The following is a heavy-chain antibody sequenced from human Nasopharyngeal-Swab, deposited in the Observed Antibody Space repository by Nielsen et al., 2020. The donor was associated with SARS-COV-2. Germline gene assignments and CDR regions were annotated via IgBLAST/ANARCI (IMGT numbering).Heavy chain of an antibody. D-gene: IGHD5-18*01. V-gene: IGHV1-69*04. CDR1: GGTFSSYA. CDR3: ARGDSYGASWYFDL. J-gene: IGHJ2*01. Sequence: SVKVSCKASGGTFSSYAISWVRQAPGQGLEWMGRIIPILGIANYAQKFQGRVTITADKPTSTAYMELSSLRSEDTAVYYCARGDSYGASWYFDLWGRGTLVTVSS. CDR2: IIPILGIA.